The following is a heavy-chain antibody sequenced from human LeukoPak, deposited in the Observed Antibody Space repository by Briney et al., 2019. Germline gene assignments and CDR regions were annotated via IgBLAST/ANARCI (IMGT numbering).Heavy chain of an antibody. V-gene: IGHV1-2*02. CDR3: ARANFLYCSSTTCLFDY. Sequence: ASVKVSCKASGYTFTDYYTHWVRQAPGQGFEWMGWINPNDGDANYAQKFQGRVTMTRDTSISTAHMEVSRLRSDDTAVYYCARANFLYCSSTTCLFDYWGQGTLVTVSS. D-gene: IGHD2-2*01. J-gene: IGHJ4*02. CDR2: INPNDGDA. CDR1: GYTFTDYY.